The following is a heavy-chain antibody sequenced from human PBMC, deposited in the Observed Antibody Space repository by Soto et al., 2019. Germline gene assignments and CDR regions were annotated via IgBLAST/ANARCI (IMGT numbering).Heavy chain of an antibody. J-gene: IGHJ2*01. D-gene: IGHD2-21*02. V-gene: IGHV3-53*02. Sequence: EVQLVETGGGLIQPGGSLRLSCAASGFTVSSNYMSWVRQAPGKGLEWVSVIYSGGSTYYADSVKGRFTISRDNSKNTLYLQMNSLRAEDTAVYYCARRSPWGDSPWYFDLWGRGTLVTVSS. CDR2: IYSGGST. CDR3: ARRSPWGDSPWYFDL. CDR1: GFTVSSNY.